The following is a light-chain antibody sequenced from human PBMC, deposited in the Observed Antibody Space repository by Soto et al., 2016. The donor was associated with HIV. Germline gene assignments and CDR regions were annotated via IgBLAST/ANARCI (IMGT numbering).Light chain of an antibody. V-gene: IGKV1-39*01. Sequence: DIQMTQSPSSVSASVGDRVTITCRASQSISTYLNWYQQKPGRAPKLLISAASSLQSGVPSRFSGRGSGTDFTLTISSLQHDILTTYYCQQSSRTPRTFGQGTKVKSN. J-gene: IGKJ1*01. CDR1: QSISTY. CDR2: AAS. CDR3: QQSSRTPRT.